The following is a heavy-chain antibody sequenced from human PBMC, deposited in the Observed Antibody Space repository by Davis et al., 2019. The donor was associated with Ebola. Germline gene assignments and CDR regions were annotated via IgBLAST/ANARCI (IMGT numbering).Heavy chain of an antibody. Sequence: GESLKISCTASGFTFGDYAMSWVRQAPGKGLVWVGFIRSKAYGGTTEYAASVKGRFTISRDDSKSIAYLQMNSLHQGPIGLPPGTLLQEHLWG. CDR2: IRSKAYGGTT. J-gene: IGHJ6*01. CDR3: TLLQEHL. V-gene: IGHV3-49*04. CDR1: GFTFGDYA.